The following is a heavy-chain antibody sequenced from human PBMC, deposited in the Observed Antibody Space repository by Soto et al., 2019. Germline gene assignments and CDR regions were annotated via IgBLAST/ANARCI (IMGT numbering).Heavy chain of an antibody. Sequence: EVQLVESGGALVQSGGSLRLSCAASGFSFNKYWMHWVRQVPGKGLMWVSRTNWYESDVSYADSVKGRFTISRDNAKNTLYLQMNSLRDDDTAVYFCARAGGDYVGSGRDHGAYFDCWGQGTLVTVSS. D-gene: IGHD3-10*01. CDR2: TNWYESDV. CDR3: ARAGGDYVGSGRDHGAYFDC. CDR1: GFSFNKYW. V-gene: IGHV3-74*03. J-gene: IGHJ4*02.